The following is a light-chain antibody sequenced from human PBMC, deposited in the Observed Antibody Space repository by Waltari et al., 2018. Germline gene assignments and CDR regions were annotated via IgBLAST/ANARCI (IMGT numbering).Light chain of an antibody. Sequence: EIVLTQSPATLSLSPGERATLSCRASQSVSSYLAWYQQKPGQAPRLLTYDASTRAAGIPARFSGSGSGTDFTLTDSSLQPEDFAVYYCQQRSNWLTFGGGTKVEIK. V-gene: IGKV3-11*01. CDR2: DAS. CDR3: QQRSNWLT. CDR1: QSVSSY. J-gene: IGKJ4*01.